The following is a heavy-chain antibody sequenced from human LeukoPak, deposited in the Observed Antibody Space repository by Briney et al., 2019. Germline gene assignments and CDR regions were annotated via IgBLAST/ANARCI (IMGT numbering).Heavy chain of an antibody. Sequence: SETLSLTCPFYGGSFSGYYLSWIRQPPGKGLEWIGEINHSGSPNYNPSLKSRVTISVDTSKNQFSLKLSSVTAADTAVYYCARGPYYYDHRSPHYYCYYMDVWGKGTTVTVSS. V-gene: IGHV4-34*01. CDR1: GGSFSGYY. CDR3: ARGPYYYDHRSPHYYCYYMDV. CDR2: INHSGSP. D-gene: IGHD3-22*01. J-gene: IGHJ6*03.